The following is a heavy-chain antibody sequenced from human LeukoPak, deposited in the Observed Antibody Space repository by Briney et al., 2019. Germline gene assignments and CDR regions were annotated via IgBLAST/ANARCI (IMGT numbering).Heavy chain of an antibody. CDR3: AKDGYGDYFPVLLSRAHDAFDI. V-gene: IGHV3-23*01. J-gene: IGHJ3*02. CDR2: ISGSGGST. D-gene: IGHD4-17*01. CDR1: VFTFSSYA. Sequence: PGGSLRLSCAASVFTFSSYAMSWVRQAPGKGLEWVSAISGSGGSTYYADSVKGRFTISRDNSKNTLYLQMNSLRAEDTAVYYCAKDGYGDYFPVLLSRAHDAFDIWGQGTMVTVSS.